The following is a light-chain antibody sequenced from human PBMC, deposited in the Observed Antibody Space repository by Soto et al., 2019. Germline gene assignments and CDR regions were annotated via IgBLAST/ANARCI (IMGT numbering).Light chain of an antibody. J-gene: IGKJ5*01. CDR3: QQYGSSREIT. CDR1: QSVSSTY. CDR2: GAS. Sequence: EIVLTQSPRPLSLSPGERATLSCRAIQSVSSTYLAWYQQKPGQAPRRLIYGASSRATGIPDRFSGSGSGTDFTLTISRLEPEDFAVYYCQQYGSSREITFGQGTRLEIK. V-gene: IGKV3-20*01.